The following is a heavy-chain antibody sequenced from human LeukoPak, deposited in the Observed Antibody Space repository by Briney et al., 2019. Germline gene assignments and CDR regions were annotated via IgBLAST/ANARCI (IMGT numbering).Heavy chain of an antibody. Sequence: SETLSLTCTVSGYSISGGYYWGWIRPPPGKGLEWIGTIYHSGNTYYNPSLKSRVTISVDTSKNQFSLKLSSVTAADTAVYYCARSGVTFDYWGQGTLVTVSS. V-gene: IGHV4-38-2*02. CDR3: ARSGVTFDY. J-gene: IGHJ4*02. D-gene: IGHD2-21*02. CDR1: GYSISGGYY. CDR2: IYHSGNT.